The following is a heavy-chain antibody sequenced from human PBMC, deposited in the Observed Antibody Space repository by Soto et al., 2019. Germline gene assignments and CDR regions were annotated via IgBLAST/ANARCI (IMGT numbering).Heavy chain of an antibody. Sequence: SETLSRICTVSGCSISSYYWSWIRQPPGKGLEWIGYIYYSGSTNYNPSLKSRVTISVDTSKNQFSLKLSSVTAADTAVYYCARGRGYYIRYGMDVWGQGTTGTVYS. D-gene: IGHD1-26*01. J-gene: IGHJ6*02. V-gene: IGHV4-59*01. CDR1: GCSISSYY. CDR2: IYYSGST. CDR3: ARGRGYYIRYGMDV.